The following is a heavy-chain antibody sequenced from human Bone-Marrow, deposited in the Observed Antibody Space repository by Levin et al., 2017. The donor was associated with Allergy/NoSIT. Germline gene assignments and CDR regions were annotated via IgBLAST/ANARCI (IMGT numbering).Heavy chain of an antibody. CDR2: INQDGSAT. J-gene: IGHJ6*04. CDR3: SGRYMGV. V-gene: IGHV3-7*03. Sequence: PGGSLRLSCAASGFSLSDYWMHWVRQAPGKGLEWVANINQDGSATHYVDSVKGRFTISRDNVKNSLYLQMNSLRAEDTALYYCSGRYMGVWGKGTTVTVSS. CDR1: GFSLSDYW. D-gene: IGHD3-16*02.